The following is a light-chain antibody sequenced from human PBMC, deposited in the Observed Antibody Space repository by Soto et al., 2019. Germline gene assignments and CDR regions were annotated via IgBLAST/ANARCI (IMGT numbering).Light chain of an antibody. CDR2: SAS. V-gene: IGKV3-15*01. Sequence: EMTQSPANLSVSPGERATLSCRASQGISNYLAWYQQKPGKAPGLLIYSASTRPSGIPARFSGSGSETEFTLTIRALQPEDFAAYYCQQHSRYLRTFGQGTKVDIK. J-gene: IGKJ1*01. CDR1: QGISNY. CDR3: QQHSRYLRT.